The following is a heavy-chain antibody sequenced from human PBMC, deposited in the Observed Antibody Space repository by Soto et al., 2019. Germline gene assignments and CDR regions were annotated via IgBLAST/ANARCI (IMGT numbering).Heavy chain of an antibody. V-gene: IGHV4-39*01. CDR2: IYYSGST. J-gene: IGHJ6*02. Sequence: SETLSLTCTVSGGSISSSSYYWGWIRQPPXKGLEWIGSIYYSGSTYYNPSLKSLVTISVDTSKNQFSLKLSSVTAADTAVYYCARQEYSSSWYYYYGMDVWGQETTVTVSS. CDR3: ARQEYSSSWYYYYGMDV. D-gene: IGHD6-13*01. CDR1: GGSISSSSYY.